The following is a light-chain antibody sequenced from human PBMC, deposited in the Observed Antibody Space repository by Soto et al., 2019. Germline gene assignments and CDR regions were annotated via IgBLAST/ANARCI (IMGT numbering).Light chain of an antibody. Sequence: EIVLTLSPGTLSLSPGGRATLSCRAIQSVSSSYLAWYQQKPGQAPRLLIYGASSRATGIPARFSGSGPGTDFTLTISSLEPEDFAVYYCQQRSNWPPITFGHGTRLEIK. CDR3: QQRSNWPPIT. J-gene: IGKJ5*01. CDR2: GAS. V-gene: IGKV3D-20*02. CDR1: QSVSSSY.